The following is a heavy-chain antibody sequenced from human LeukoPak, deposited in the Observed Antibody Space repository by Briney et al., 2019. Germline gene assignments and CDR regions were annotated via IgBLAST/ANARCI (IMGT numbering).Heavy chain of an antibody. D-gene: IGHD6-19*01. CDR2: IYYSGST. CDR1: GGSISSSSYY. J-gene: IGHJ4*02. V-gene: IGHV4-39*07. CDR3: ARDLGSIAVAGLDY. Sequence: SETLSLTCTVSGGSISSSSYYWGWIRQPPGKGLEWIGSIYYSGSTYYNPSLKSRVTISVDTSKNQFSLKLSSVTAADTAVYYCARDLGSIAVAGLDYWGQGTLVTVSS.